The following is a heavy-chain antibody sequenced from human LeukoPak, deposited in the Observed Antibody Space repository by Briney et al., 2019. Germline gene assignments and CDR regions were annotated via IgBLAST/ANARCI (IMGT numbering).Heavy chain of an antibody. CDR3: ASHTGAGVAFRPFHI. CDR1: GITFSNYG. Sequence: PGGSLRLSCAASGITFSNYGMHWVRQAPGKGLEWVSFIRNDGTYKYYEDSVKGRFTVSRDNSKNTLYMQMNSLRVEDTAVYYCASHTGAGVAFRPFHIWGQGTMVTVSS. CDR2: IRNDGTYK. V-gene: IGHV3-30*02. J-gene: IGHJ3*02. D-gene: IGHD2-8*01.